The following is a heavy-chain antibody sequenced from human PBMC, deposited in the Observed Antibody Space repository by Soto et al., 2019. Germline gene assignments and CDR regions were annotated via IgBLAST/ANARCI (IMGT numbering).Heavy chain of an antibody. V-gene: IGHV4-39*01. Sequence: SETLSLTCTVSVGSISSDSYYWGWIRQSPEKGLEWIASISYSGSTYYNPTLKSRLIISVDTSKSQFSLKLSSVTAADTAVYYCVRFWPLPDSDALNDYTDAFDYWGQGTLITVPQ. CDR1: VGSISSDSYY. J-gene: IGHJ4*02. D-gene: IGHD3-9*01. CDR2: ISYSGST. CDR3: VRFWPLPDSDALNDYTDAFDY.